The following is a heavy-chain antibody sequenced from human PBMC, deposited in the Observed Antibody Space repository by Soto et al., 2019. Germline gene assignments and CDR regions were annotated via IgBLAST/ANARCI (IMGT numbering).Heavy chain of an antibody. J-gene: IGHJ6*02. CDR1: GFTFSSYG. CDR2: ISYDGSNK. CDR3: AKEGDGYNFNGMDV. Sequence: GGSLRLSCAASGFTFSSYGMHWVRQAPGKGLEWVAVISYDGSNKYYADSVKGRFTISRDNSKNTLYLQMNSLRAEDTAVYYCAKEGDGYNFNGMDVWGQGTTVTVSS. V-gene: IGHV3-30*18. D-gene: IGHD5-12*01.